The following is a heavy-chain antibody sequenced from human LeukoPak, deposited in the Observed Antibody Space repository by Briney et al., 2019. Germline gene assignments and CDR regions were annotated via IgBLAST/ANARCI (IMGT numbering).Heavy chain of an antibody. CDR3: ARCLYSGYDYRTFDY. D-gene: IGHD5-12*01. Sequence: GGSLRLSCAASGFTFSDYYMTWIRQAPGKGLEWVSYISSSSSYTNYADSVKDRFTISRDNAKNSPYLQMNSLRAEDTAVYYCARCLYSGYDYRTFDYRGQGTLVTVSS. CDR1: GFTFSDYY. V-gene: IGHV3-11*06. CDR2: ISSSSSYT. J-gene: IGHJ4*02.